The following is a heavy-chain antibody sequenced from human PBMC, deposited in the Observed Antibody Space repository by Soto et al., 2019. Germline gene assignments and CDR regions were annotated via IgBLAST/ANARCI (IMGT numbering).Heavy chain of an antibody. CDR2: ISYDGSNK. J-gene: IGHJ2*01. V-gene: IGHV3-30-3*01. D-gene: IGHD4-4*01. CDR3: ARPLWRDDYNWGYFDL. Sequence: QVQLVESGGGVVQPGRSLRLSCAASGFTFSSYAIHWVRQAPGKGLEWVAVISYDGSNKYYADSVKGRFTISRDNSKNTLDLQMNSLRAEDTAVYYCARPLWRDDYNWGYFDLWGRGTRVTVSS. CDR1: GFTFSSYA.